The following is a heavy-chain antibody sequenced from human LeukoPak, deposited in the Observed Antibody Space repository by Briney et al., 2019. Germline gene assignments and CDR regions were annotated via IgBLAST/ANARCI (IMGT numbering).Heavy chain of an antibody. J-gene: IGHJ4*02. CDR1: GYTFTAYY. V-gene: IGHV1-2*02. CDR2: IDSKNGDT. Sequence: ASVKVSCKASGYTFTAYYMHWVRQAPGQGLEWMGWIDSKNGDTKYAQKFQSRLTITRDTSIGIAYMELRSLISDDTAVYYCASEAYCSGGRCSVPRVASWGQGTPVTVSS. D-gene: IGHD2-15*01. CDR3: ASEAYCSGGRCSVPRVAS.